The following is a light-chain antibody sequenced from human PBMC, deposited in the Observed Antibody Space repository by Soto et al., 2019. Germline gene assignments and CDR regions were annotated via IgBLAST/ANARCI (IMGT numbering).Light chain of an antibody. V-gene: IGLV2-14*01. CDR1: SSDVGGYNY. CDR2: EVT. J-gene: IGLJ1*01. Sequence: QSVLTQPASVSGSPGQSITISCTGTSSDVGGYNYVSWYQQRPGKAPKFMIYEVTNRPSGVSNRFSGSKSGNTASLTISGLQAEDGADYYCASYTSRGTRVFGTGTKVTVL. CDR3: ASYTSRGTRV.